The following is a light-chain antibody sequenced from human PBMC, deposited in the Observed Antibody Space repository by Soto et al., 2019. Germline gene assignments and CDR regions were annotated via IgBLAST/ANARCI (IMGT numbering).Light chain of an antibody. V-gene: IGKV3-15*01. CDR1: QSVSSY. Sequence: EIVLTQSPATLSLSPAEIAALSCRASQSVSSYLAWYQQKPGQAPRLFIYGASTRATGIPAKFSGSGSGTEFILTISSLQSEDFAFYYCQQYDDWPWTFGQGTKVDIK. CDR3: QQYDDWPWT. J-gene: IGKJ1*01. CDR2: GAS.